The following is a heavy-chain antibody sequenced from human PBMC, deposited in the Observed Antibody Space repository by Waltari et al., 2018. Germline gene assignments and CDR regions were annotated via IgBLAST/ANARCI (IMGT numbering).Heavy chain of an antibody. D-gene: IGHD3-16*02. CDR2: IIGSGGST. J-gene: IGHJ6*02. Sequence: EVQLLESGGGLVQPGGSLRLSCAASGFTFSSYAMSWVRQAPGKGLGWVSAIIGSGGSTYYADSVKGRFTISRDNSKNTLYRQMNSLRAEDTAVYYCAKVVGYPDYYYYYGMDVWGQGTTVTVSS. V-gene: IGHV3-23*01. CDR3: AKVVGYPDYYYYYGMDV. CDR1: GFTFSSYA.